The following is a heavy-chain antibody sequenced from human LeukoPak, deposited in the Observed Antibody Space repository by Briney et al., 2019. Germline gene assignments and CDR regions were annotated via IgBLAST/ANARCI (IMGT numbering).Heavy chain of an antibody. Sequence: PSETLSLTCAVYGGSFSGYYWSWIRQPPGKGLEWIGEINHSGSTNYNPSLKSRITISVDTSKNQFSLKLRSVTAADTAVYYCARLPHYYMDVWGKGTTVTVSS. V-gene: IGHV4-34*01. CDR1: GGSFSGYY. CDR2: INHSGST. J-gene: IGHJ6*03. CDR3: ARLPHYYMDV.